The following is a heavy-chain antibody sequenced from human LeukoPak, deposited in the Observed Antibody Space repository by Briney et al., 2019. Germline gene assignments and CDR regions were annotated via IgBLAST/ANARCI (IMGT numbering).Heavy chain of an antibody. V-gene: IGHV3-53*01. D-gene: IGHD1-26*01. J-gene: IGHJ4*02. CDR3: ARHWEL. Sequence: GGSLRLSCAASGFSVSSNYMSWVRQAPGKGLEWLALIYSDETTYYADSVKGRFTISRDNSKSTLYLQMNSLRAEDTAVYYCARHWELRGQGTLVTVSS. CDR2: IYSDETT. CDR1: GFSVSSNY.